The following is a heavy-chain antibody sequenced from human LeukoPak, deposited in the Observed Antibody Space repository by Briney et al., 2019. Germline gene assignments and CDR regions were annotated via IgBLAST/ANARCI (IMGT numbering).Heavy chain of an antibody. CDR1: GGSLSSSSYY. CDR3: ARHDLPGGDWFDP. CDR2: IYYGGST. Sequence: SETLSLTCTVSGGSLSSSSYYWGWIRQPPGKGLEWLGSIYYGGSTYYNPSLKSRVTISVDTSKNQFSLKLSSVTAADTAVYYCARHDLPGGDWFDPWGQGTLVTVSS. D-gene: IGHD3-10*01. J-gene: IGHJ5*02. V-gene: IGHV4-39*01.